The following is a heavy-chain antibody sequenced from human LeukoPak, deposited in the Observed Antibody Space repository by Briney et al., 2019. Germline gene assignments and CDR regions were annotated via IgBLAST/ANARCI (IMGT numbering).Heavy chain of an antibody. CDR3: ARNAVYDSSGYYRYFDY. CDR2: IYYSGST. Sequence: SETLSLTCTVSGGSISSYYWSWIRQPPGKGLEWIGYIYYSGSTNYNPSLKSRVTISVDTSKNQFSLKLSSVTAADTAVYYCARNAVYDSSGYYRYFDYWGQGTLVTVSS. D-gene: IGHD3-22*01. J-gene: IGHJ4*02. CDR1: GGSISSYY. V-gene: IGHV4-59*08.